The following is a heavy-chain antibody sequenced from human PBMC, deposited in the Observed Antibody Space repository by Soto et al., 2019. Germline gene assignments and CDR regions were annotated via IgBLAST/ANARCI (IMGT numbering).Heavy chain of an antibody. CDR3: ARDRKGEWELRAAEYFQH. V-gene: IGHV1-18*01. CDR1: GYTFTSYG. Sequence: QVQLVQSGAEVKKPGASVKVSCKASGYTFTSYGISWVRQAPGQGLEWMGWISAYSGNTNYAQKLQGRVTMTTDTSTSTAYMELRSLRSHDTAVYYCARDRKGEWELRAAEYFQHWGQGTLVTVSS. D-gene: IGHD1-26*01. J-gene: IGHJ1*01. CDR2: ISAYSGNT.